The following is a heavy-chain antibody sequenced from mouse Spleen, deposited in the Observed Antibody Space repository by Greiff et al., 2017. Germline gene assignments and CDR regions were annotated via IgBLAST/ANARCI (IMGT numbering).Heavy chain of an antibody. V-gene: IGHV1S81*02. Sequence: VQLQQPGAELVKPGASVKLSCKASGYTFTSYWMHWVKQRPGQGLEWIGEINPSNGRTNYNEKFKSKATLTVDKSSSTAYMQLSSLTSEDSAVYYCATRNFDVWGAGTTVTVSS. J-gene: IGHJ1*01. CDR3: ATRNFDV. CDR1: GYTFTSYW. CDR2: INPSNGRT.